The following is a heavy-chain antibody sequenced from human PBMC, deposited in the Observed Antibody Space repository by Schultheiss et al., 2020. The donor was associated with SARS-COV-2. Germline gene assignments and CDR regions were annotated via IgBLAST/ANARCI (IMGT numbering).Heavy chain of an antibody. CDR2: IKSKTDGGTT. V-gene: IGHV3-15*07. CDR3: AKGPPSGSVNWFDP. CDR1: GFTFSNAW. J-gene: IGHJ5*02. D-gene: IGHD3-10*01. Sequence: GESLKISCAASGFTFSNAWMNWVRQAPGKGLEWVGRIKSKTDGGTTDYAAPVKGRFTISRDDSKNTLYLQMNSLKTEDTAVYYCAKGPPSGSVNWFDPWGQGTLVTVSS.